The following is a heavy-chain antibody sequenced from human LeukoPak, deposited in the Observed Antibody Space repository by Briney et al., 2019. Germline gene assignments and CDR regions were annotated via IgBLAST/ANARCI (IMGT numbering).Heavy chain of an antibody. CDR3: ARGSGRYVMVDW. Sequence: GGSLRLSCSASGFPFGDFTMSWFRHSPGQGLEWVGFIRSKVYGGAPEHAASVAARFTISRDDSTSVAYLQMNSVQAEDTAVYYCARGSGRYVMVDWWGQGTLVTVSS. CDR1: GFPFGDFT. D-gene: IGHD6-19*01. J-gene: IGHJ4*02. V-gene: IGHV3-49*03. CDR2: IRSKVYGGAP.